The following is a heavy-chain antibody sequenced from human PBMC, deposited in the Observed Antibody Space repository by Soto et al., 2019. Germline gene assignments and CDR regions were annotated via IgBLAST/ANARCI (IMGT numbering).Heavy chain of an antibody. CDR1: GFSLSNAGMG. Sequence: QVTLKESGPVLVKLTETLTLTCTVSGFSLSNAGMGVSWIRQHPGKALEWLAHIFSNDERRFSTSLKNRLIISKDTFNSQVVLIMTNMDPVDTATYYCAQTEDGGRSRTPAGWFDAWGQGTLVTVSS. CDR3: AQTEDGGRSRTPAGWFDA. V-gene: IGHV2-26*01. CDR2: IFSNDER. D-gene: IGHD2-15*01. J-gene: IGHJ5*02.